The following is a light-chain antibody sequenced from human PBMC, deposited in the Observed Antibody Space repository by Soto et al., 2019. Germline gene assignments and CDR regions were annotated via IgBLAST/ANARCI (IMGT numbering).Light chain of an antibody. Sequence: DIQMTQSPSSVSASVGETVTIACRASQYIGTWLAWYQQKPGKAPNLLIYGSSTLQSGVPSRFSGSGSGTDFTLTITSLQPEDFATYFCQQGNSFPRTFRQGTKVDIK. J-gene: IGKJ1*01. V-gene: IGKV1-12*01. CDR1: QYIGTW. CDR3: QQGNSFPRT. CDR2: GSS.